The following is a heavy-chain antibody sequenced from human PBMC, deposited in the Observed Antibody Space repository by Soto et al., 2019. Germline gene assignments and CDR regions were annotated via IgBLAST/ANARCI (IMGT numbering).Heavy chain of an antibody. CDR1: GYTFTSYD. CDR3: AREKTSYGMDV. Sequence: QVQLVQSGAEVKQPGASVKVSCKASGYTFTSYDINWVRQATGQGLEWMGWMNPNSGNTGYAQKFQGRVTMTRNTSTSTSYMELSILRSADTAVYYCAREKTSYGMDVWGQGTTVTVSS. V-gene: IGHV1-8*01. CDR2: MNPNSGNT. J-gene: IGHJ6*02.